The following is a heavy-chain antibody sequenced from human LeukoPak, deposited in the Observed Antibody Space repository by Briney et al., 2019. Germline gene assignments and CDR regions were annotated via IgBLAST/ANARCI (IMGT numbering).Heavy chain of an antibody. D-gene: IGHD6-19*01. Sequence: PSETLSLTCAVSGYSISSGYYWGWIRQPPGKGLEWIGSIYHSGSTYYNPSLKSRVTISVDTSKNQFSLKLSSVTAADTAVYYCARHPRYSQWTPSPGHMDVWGKGTTVIVSS. V-gene: IGHV4-38-2*01. CDR1: GYSISSGYY. J-gene: IGHJ6*03. CDR3: ARHPRYSQWTPSPGHMDV. CDR2: IYHSGST.